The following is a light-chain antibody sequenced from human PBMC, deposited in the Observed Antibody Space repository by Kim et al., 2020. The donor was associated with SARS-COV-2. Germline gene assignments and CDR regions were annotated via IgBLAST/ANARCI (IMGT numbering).Light chain of an antibody. CDR2: EGS. CDR1: QNVGSH. V-gene: IGKV3-11*01. CDR3: LQRGSWPLP. J-gene: IGKJ4*01. Sequence: EIVLTQSPGTLSLSPGERATLSCRASQNVGSHLAWFQQQPGQAPRLLMFEGSNRATGIPARFSGSGSGTDFTLTISSLEPEDFAVYYCLQRGSWPLPFGGATKVDIK.